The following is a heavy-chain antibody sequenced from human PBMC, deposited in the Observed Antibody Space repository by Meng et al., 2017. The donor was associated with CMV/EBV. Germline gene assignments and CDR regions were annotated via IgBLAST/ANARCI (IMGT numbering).Heavy chain of an antibody. J-gene: IGHJ5*02. CDR2: INPNSGGT. CDR3: ARQHNSSSWIINWFDP. Sequence: QGLLVQSGAEVKKPGASVKVSCKASGYTFTGYYMHWVRQAPGQGLEWMGWINPNSGGTNYAQKFQGRVTMTRDTSISTAYMELSRLRSDDTAVYYCARQHNSSSWIINWFDPWGQGTLVTVSS. CDR1: GYTFTGYY. V-gene: IGHV1-2*02. D-gene: IGHD6-13*01.